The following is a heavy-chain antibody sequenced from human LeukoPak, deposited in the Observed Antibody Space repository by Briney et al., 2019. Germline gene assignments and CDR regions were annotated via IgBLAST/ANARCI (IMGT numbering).Heavy chain of an antibody. D-gene: IGHD2-15*01. Sequence: SETLSLTCTVSGGSISSYYWSWIRQPPGKGLEWIGYIYYSGSTNYNPSLKSRVTISVDTSKNQFSLKLSSVTAADTAVYYCAREDCSGGSCYSYWFDPWGQGTLVTVSS. J-gene: IGHJ5*02. CDR2: IYYSGST. V-gene: IGHV4-59*01. CDR3: AREDCSGGSCYSYWFDP. CDR1: GGSISSYY.